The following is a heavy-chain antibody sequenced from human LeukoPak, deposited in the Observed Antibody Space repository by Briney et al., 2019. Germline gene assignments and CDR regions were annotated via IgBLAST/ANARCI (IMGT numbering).Heavy chain of an antibody. CDR1: GGTFSSYT. CDR3: ARNGGGYSYGLKGNYYYYGMDV. V-gene: IGHV1-69*02. D-gene: IGHD5-18*01. Sequence: SVKVSCKASGGTFSSYTISWVRQAPGQGLEWMGRIIPILGIANYAQKFQGRVTITEDKSTSTAYMELSSLRSEDTAVYYCARNGGGYSYGLKGNYYYYGMDVWGQGTTGTVSS. J-gene: IGHJ6*02. CDR2: IIPILGIA.